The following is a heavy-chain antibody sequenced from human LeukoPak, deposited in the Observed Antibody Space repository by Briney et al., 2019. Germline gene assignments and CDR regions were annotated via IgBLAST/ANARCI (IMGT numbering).Heavy chain of an antibody. D-gene: IGHD5-18*01. Sequence: ASVKVSCKASGYTVTGHYLHWVRQAPGQGLEWMGWINPKSGGTKYSQKFQGRVTMTRDTSINTAYVELSSLTPDDTAMYYCAKDSSNTFASSYHMDLWGQGTLVTVSS. CDR1: GYTVTGHY. CDR3: AKDSSNTFASSYHMDL. V-gene: IGHV1-2*02. J-gene: IGHJ4*02. CDR2: INPKSGGT.